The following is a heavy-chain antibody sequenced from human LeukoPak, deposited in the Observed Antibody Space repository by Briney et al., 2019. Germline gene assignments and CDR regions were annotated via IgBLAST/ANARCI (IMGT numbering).Heavy chain of an antibody. CDR3: ARDTSGWLQR. CDR1: GFTFSSYA. CDR2: ISYDGSNK. Sequence: GGSLRLSCAATGFTFSSYAMHWVRQAPGKGLEWVAVISYDGSNKYYADSVKGRFTISRDNSKNTLYLQMNSLRAEDTAVYYCARDTSGWLQRWGQGTLVTVSS. J-gene: IGHJ1*01. V-gene: IGHV3-30*04. D-gene: IGHD6-19*01.